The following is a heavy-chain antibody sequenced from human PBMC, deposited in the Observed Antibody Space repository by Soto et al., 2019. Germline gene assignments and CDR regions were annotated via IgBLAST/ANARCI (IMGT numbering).Heavy chain of an antibody. V-gene: IGHV1-24*01. CDR1: GYTLTELS. Sequence: GASVKVSCKVSGYTLTELSMHWVRQAPGKGLEWMGGFDPEDGETIYAQKIQGRVTMTEDTSTDTAYMELSSLRSEDTAVYYCATPYYDSSGYYYWFDPWGQGTLVTVSS. CDR2: FDPEDGET. CDR3: ATPYYDSSGYYYWFDP. J-gene: IGHJ5*02. D-gene: IGHD3-22*01.